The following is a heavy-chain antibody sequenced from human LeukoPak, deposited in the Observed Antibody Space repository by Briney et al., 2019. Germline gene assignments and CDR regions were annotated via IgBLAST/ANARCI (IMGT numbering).Heavy chain of an antibody. V-gene: IGHV3-23*01. CDR1: GFTFSSYA. Sequence: SGGSLRLSCAASGFTFSSYAMSWVHQAPGKGLEWVSAISGSGGSTYYADSVKGRFTISRDNSKNTLYLQMNSLRAEDTAVYYCATADYYDSSGYYRGSDYWGQGTLVTVSS. CDR3: ATADYYDSSGYYRGSDY. CDR2: ISGSGGST. D-gene: IGHD3-22*01. J-gene: IGHJ4*02.